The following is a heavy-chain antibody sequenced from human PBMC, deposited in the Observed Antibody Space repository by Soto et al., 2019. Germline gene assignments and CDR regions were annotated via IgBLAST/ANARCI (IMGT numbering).Heavy chain of an antibody. V-gene: IGHV4-30-4*01. D-gene: IGHD4-17*01. J-gene: IGHJ2*01. CDR3: AREIIPLTTDWYFDL. Sequence: QVQLQESGPGLVKPSQTLSLTCTVSGGSISGGVYYWSWIRQPPGQGLEWIGYIFDSGSTYYNPSLKSRVTISVDTSKNQFSLRLSSVTAADTVVYYCAREIIPLTTDWYFDLWGRGTLVTVSS. CDR2: IFDSGST. CDR1: GGSISGGVYY.